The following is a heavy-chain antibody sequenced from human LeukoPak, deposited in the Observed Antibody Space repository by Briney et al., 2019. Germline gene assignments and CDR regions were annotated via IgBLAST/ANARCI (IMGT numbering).Heavy chain of an antibody. D-gene: IGHD1-26*01. CDR3: ARDGTTTDDY. V-gene: IGHV1-18*01. CDR2: ISINNDNP. Sequence: ATVKVSCKASGYTFSNFGISWVRQAPGQGLEWMGWISINNDNPNYGQKFQGRLTVTTDTSTSTAYMELRNLRSDDTAVYYCARDGTTTDDYWGQGTLVTASS. CDR1: GYTFSNFG. J-gene: IGHJ4*02.